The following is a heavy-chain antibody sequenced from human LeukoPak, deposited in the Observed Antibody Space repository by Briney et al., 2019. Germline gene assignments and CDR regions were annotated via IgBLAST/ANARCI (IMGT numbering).Heavy chain of an antibody. CDR3: ARDGTRYYGSGSYYNEANWFDP. J-gene: IGHJ5*02. CDR2: IYHSGST. V-gene: IGHV4-38-2*02. CDR1: GVSISSYY. D-gene: IGHD3-10*01. Sequence: SETLSLTCTVSGVSISSYYWGWIRQPPGKGLEWIGSIYHSGSTYYNPSLKSRVTISVDTSKNQFSLKLSSVTAADTAVYYCARDGTRYYGSGSYYNEANWFDPWGQGTLVTVSS.